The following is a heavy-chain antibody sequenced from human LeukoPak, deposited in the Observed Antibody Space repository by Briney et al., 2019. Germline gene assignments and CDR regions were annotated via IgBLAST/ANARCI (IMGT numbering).Heavy chain of an antibody. V-gene: IGHV3-30-3*01. CDR2: ISYDGSNK. CDR1: GFTFSSYA. Sequence: PGGSLRLSCAASGFTFSSYAMRWVRQAPGKGLEWVAVISYDGSNKYYADSVKGRFTISRDNSKNTLYLQMNSLRAEDTAVYYCARYRSSTSCYLDYYYGMDVWGQGTTVTVSS. CDR3: ARYRSSTSCYLDYYYGMDV. J-gene: IGHJ6*02. D-gene: IGHD2-2*01.